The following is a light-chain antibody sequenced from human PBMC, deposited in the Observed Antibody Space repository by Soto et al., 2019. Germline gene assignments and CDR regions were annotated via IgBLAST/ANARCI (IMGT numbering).Light chain of an antibody. J-gene: IGLJ1*01. Sequence: QSALTQPPSASGSLGQSVTISCTGTSSDVGGYNYVYWYQQHPGKAPKLMISEVSKRPSGVPDRFSGSKSGNAASLTVSGLQAEDEADYYCSSYAGNNKYVFGAGTKLTVL. CDR3: SSYAGNNKYV. CDR1: SSDVGGYNY. CDR2: EVS. V-gene: IGLV2-8*01.